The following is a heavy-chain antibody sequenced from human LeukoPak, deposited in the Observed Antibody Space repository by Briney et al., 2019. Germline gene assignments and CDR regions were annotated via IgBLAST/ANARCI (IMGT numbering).Heavy chain of an antibody. J-gene: IGHJ5*02. CDR1: GFTFSSYE. CDR3: ARAFYDVPNWFDP. D-gene: IGHD3-10*02. Sequence: GGSLRLSCEASGFTFSSYEMNWVRQAPGKGLEWVSSISSSTSYIYYADSVKGQFTISRDNAESSLFLQMNSLRAEDTAVYYCARAFYDVPNWFDPWGQGTLVTVSS. CDR2: ISSSTSYI. V-gene: IGHV3-21*04.